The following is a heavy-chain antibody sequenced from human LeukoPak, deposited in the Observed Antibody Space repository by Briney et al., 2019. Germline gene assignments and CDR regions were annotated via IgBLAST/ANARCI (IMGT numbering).Heavy chain of an antibody. CDR2: ISYDGSNK. CDR3: ARDPYSSGRTGGY. Sequence: GRSLRLSCAASGFTFNSYGMHWVRQAPGKGLEWVAIISYDGSNKYYADSVKGRFTISRDNAKNSLYLQMNSLRAEDTAVYYCARDPYSSGRTGGYWGQGTLVTVSS. CDR1: GFTFNSYG. D-gene: IGHD6-19*01. V-gene: IGHV3-30*03. J-gene: IGHJ4*02.